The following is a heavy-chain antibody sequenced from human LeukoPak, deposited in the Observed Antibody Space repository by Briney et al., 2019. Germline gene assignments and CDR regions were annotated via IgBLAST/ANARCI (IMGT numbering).Heavy chain of an antibody. V-gene: IGHV3-23*01. CDR2: ISGSGGST. CDR1: GFTFSGYA. D-gene: IGHD3-10*01. CDR3: AKIGGSGSYDFDY. Sequence: GGSLRLSCAASGFTFSGYATSWVRQAPGKGLEWVSAISGSGGSTYYADSVKGRFTISRDNSKNTLYLQMNSLRAEDTAVYYCAKIGGSGSYDFDYWGQGTLVTVSS. J-gene: IGHJ4*02.